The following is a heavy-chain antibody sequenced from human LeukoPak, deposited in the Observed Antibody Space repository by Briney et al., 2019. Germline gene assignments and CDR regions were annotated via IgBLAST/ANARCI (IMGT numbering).Heavy chain of an antibody. V-gene: IGHV4-34*01. J-gene: IGHJ4*02. Sequence: SETLSLTCAVNGGSFSGYYWSWIRQPPGKGLECIGEINHSGSTNYNPSLKSRVTISVDTSKNQFSLKLSSVTAADTAVYYCARGPPSQGGYCSSTSCFGNDYWGQGTLVTVSS. CDR1: GGSFSGYY. CDR2: INHSGST. D-gene: IGHD2-2*01. CDR3: ARGPPSQGGYCSSTSCFGNDY.